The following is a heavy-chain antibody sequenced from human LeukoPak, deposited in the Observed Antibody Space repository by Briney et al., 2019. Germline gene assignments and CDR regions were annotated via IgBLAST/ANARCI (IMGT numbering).Heavy chain of an antibody. CDR3: ASEFGGVIIPFY. J-gene: IGHJ4*02. V-gene: IGHV1-2*02. CDR2: INPNSGGT. CDR1: GYTFTSYG. Sequence: ASVKVSCKASGYTFTSYGINWVRQAPGQGLEWMGWINPNSGGTNYAQKFQGRVTMTRDTSISTAYMELSRLRSDDTAVYYCASEFGGVIIPFYWGQGTLVTVSS. D-gene: IGHD3-16*02.